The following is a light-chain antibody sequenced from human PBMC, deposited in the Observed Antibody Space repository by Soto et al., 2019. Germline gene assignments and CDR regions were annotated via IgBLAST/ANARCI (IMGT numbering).Light chain of an antibody. CDR2: DAS. V-gene: IGKV3-15*01. CDR1: QSVSSY. Sequence: EIVMTQSPATLSVSLGERVTLFCRASQSVSSYFAWYQQKPGQAPRLLISDASTRATDIPDRFSGSGSGTDFTLTISSLQSTDLAVYYCLQYSTWPPLYTFGQGTKLEIK. CDR3: LQYSTWPPLYT. J-gene: IGKJ2*01.